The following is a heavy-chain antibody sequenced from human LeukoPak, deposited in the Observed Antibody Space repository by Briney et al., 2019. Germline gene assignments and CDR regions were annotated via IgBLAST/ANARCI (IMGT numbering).Heavy chain of an antibody. CDR3: AKDRSRNLVVGYNWFDP. J-gene: IGHJ5*02. V-gene: IGHV3-30*02. CDR2: IRYDGSNK. CDR1: GFTFSSYG. D-gene: IGHD2-15*01. Sequence: PGGSLRLSCAASGFTFSSYGMHWVRQAPSKGLEWVAFIRYDGSNKYYTDSVKGRFTISRDNSKNTLYLQMNSLRAEDTAVYYCAKDRSRNLVVGYNWFDPWGQRTLVIVSS.